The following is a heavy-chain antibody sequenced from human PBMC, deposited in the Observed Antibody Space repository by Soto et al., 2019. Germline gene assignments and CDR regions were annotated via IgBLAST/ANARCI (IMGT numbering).Heavy chain of an antibody. D-gene: IGHD6-19*01. V-gene: IGHV4-34*01. CDR2: INHSGST. J-gene: IGHJ5*02. CDR1: GGSFSGYY. Sequence: SETLSLTCAVYGGSFSGYYWSWIRQPPGKGLEWIGEINHSGSTNYNPSLKSRVTISVDTSRNQFSLKLSSVTAADTAVYYCARDGRVAGTGWFDPWGQGTLVTVSS. CDR3: ARDGRVAGTGWFDP.